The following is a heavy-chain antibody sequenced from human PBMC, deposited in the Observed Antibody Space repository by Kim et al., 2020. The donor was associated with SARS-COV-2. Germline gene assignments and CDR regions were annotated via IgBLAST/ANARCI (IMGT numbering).Heavy chain of an antibody. J-gene: IGHJ4*02. Sequence: ASVKVSCKASGYTFTSYGISWVRQAPGQGLEWMGWISAYNGNTNYAQKLQGRVTMTTDTSTSTAYMELRSLRSDDTAVYYCARAWTYYYGSGSYYSEFYFDYWGQGTLVTVSS. CDR2: ISAYNGNT. D-gene: IGHD3-10*01. V-gene: IGHV1-18*04. CDR1: GYTFTSYG. CDR3: ARAWTYYYGSGSYYSEFYFDY.